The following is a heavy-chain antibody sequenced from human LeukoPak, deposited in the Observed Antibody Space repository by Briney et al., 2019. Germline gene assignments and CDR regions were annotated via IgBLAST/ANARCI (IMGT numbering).Heavy chain of an antibody. J-gene: IGHJ4*02. CDR3: ARDESFGYNSGGFDY. Sequence: GGSLRLSCAASGFTVSSNYMSWVRQAPGKXLEWVSVIYSGGTTYYADSVKGRFTISRDNSKNTLYLQMNSLRAEDTAVYYCARDESFGYNSGGFDYWGQGTLVTVSS. CDR2: IYSGGTT. CDR1: GFTVSSNY. V-gene: IGHV3-53*01. D-gene: IGHD5-24*01.